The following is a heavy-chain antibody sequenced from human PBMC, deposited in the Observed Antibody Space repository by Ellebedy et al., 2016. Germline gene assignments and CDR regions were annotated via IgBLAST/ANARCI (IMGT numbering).Heavy chain of an antibody. V-gene: IGHV1-69*04. CDR1: GGTFSSYP. J-gene: IGHJ6*02. CDR2: IIPILGIA. D-gene: IGHD2-21*01. Sequence: ASVKVSCKASGGTFSSYPISWVRQAPGQGLEWMGRIIPILGIANYAQKFQGRVTITADKSTSTAYMELSSLRSEDTATYYCARDELGWGAMDVWGQGTTVTVYS. CDR3: ARDELGWGAMDV.